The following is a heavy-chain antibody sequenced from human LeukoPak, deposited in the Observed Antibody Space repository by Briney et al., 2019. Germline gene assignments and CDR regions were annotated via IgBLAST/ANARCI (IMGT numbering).Heavy chain of an antibody. CDR2: IIPIFGTA. CDR1: GGTFSSYA. Sequence: SVKVSCKASGGTFSSYAISWVRQAPGQGLEWMGRIIPIFGTANYAQKFQGRVTVTTDESTSTAYMELSSLRSEDTAVYYCARASTGTTCYFDYWGQGTLVTVSS. J-gene: IGHJ4*02. CDR3: ARASTGTTCYFDY. V-gene: IGHV1-69*05. D-gene: IGHD1-7*01.